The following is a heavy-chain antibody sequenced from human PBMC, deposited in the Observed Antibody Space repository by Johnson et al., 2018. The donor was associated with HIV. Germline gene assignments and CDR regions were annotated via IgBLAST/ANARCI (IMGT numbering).Heavy chain of an antibody. J-gene: IGHJ3*02. D-gene: IGHD5-12*01. CDR3: ARSDVDIVATILFDI. CDR2: ISSNGGST. V-gene: IGHV3-64*01. CDR1: GFTFSSYA. Sequence: VQLVESGGGLVQPGGSLRLSCAASGFTFSSYAMHWVRQAPGKGLEYVSAISSNGGSTYYANSVKGRFTISRDNSRNTLYLQMGSLRVEDMAVYYCARSDVDIVATILFDIWGKGQWSPSLQ.